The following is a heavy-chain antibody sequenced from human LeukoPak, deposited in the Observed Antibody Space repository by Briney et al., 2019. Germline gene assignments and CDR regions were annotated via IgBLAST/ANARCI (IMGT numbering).Heavy chain of an antibody. J-gene: IGHJ4*02. V-gene: IGHV3-7*03. Sequence: GGSLRLSCAASGFTFSSYAMSWVRQAPGKGLEWVANINKDGSEKYYVDSLKGRFTISRGNAENSLYLQMNSLRAEDTAVYYCATYSTGRYKGLEYWGQGTLVTVSS. D-gene: IGHD6-19*01. CDR1: GFTFSSYA. CDR3: ATYSTGRYKGLEY. CDR2: INKDGSEK.